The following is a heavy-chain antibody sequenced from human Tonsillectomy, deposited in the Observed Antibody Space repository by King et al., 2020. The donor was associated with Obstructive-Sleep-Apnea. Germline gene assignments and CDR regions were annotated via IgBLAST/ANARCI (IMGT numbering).Heavy chain of an antibody. V-gene: IGHV3-30*02. CDR1: GFTFSSYG. J-gene: IGHJ6*02. Sequence: QVQLVESGGGVVQPGASLRLSCAASGFTFSSYGMHWVRQAPGKGLEWVAFIRYDGNNRYLGDYGKGRLPISRENSNNTLYLQLNSLRADDTAVYYCAKDRYYDILTGYYDNYYYGMDVWGQGTTVTVSS. CDR3: AKDRYYDILTGYYDNYYYGMDV. D-gene: IGHD3-9*01. CDR2: IRYDGNNR.